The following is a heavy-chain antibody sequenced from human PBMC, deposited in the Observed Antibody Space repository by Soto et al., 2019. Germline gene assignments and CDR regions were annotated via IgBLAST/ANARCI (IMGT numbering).Heavy chain of an antibody. D-gene: IGHD3-16*02. Sequence: QITLKESGHTRVEPTPTPTLTCTFSGFSLDTRTAGVGWIRQTPGKALEGVAIIYWYNDKRYSPSLRSRLAIDKYTSKNQVVLTMTALDPVYTGTYYCAHIMITSGGVIGLDAFDIWGQGTMVTVSS. CDR3: AHIMITSGGVIGLDAFDI. V-gene: IGHV2-5*01. CDR1: GFSLDTRTAG. J-gene: IGHJ3*02. CDR2: IYWYNDK.